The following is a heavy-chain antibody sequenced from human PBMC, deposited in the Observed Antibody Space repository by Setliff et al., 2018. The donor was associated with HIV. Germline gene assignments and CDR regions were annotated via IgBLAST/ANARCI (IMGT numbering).Heavy chain of an antibody. D-gene: IGHD3-10*01. J-gene: IGHJ4*02. Sequence: ASVKVSCKVSGYTLAELSMHWVRQAPGKGLEWMGGFDPEHGGTIYAQQFQGRVTMTEEKSADTAYMEPKSLRSDDTAVYYCTTFYNSGSLTSFDHWGQGTLVTVSS. CDR1: GYTLAELS. CDR3: TTFYNSGSLTSFDH. V-gene: IGHV1-24*01. CDR2: FDPEHGGT.